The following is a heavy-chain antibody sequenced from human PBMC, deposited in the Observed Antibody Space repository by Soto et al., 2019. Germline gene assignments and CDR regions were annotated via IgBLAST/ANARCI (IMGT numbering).Heavy chain of an antibody. CDR1: GYTFTSYD. V-gene: IGHV1-8*01. D-gene: IGHD2-2*01. Sequence: ASVKVSCKASGYTFTSYDINWVRQATGQGLEWMGWMNPNSGNTGYAQKFQGRVTMTRNTSISTAYMELSSLRSEDTAVYYCAKSLLGYCSSTSCQIIWGQGTLVTVSS. J-gene: IGHJ4*02. CDR2: MNPNSGNT. CDR3: AKSLLGYCSSTSCQII.